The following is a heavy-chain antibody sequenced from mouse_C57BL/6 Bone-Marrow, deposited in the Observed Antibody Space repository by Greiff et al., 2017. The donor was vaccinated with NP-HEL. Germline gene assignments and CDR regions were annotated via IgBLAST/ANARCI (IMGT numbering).Heavy chain of an antibody. Sequence: DVQLQESGAELVRPGASVKLSCTASGFNIKDDYMHWVKQRPEQGLEWIGWIDPENGDTEYASKFQGKATITADTSSNTAYLQLSSLTSEDTAVYYCTLYGYYFDYWGQGTTLTVSS. CDR2: IDPENGDT. CDR1: GFNIKDDY. J-gene: IGHJ2*01. CDR3: TLYGYYFDY. V-gene: IGHV14-4*01. D-gene: IGHD1-1*01.